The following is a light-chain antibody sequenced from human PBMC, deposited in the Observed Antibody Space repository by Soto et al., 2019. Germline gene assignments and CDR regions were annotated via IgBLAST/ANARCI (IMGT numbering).Light chain of an antibody. Sequence: EIVLTQSPGTLSLSPGEIATLSCSASQSVSSSYLAWYQQKPGQAPRLLIYGASSRATGIPARFSGSGSRTDFSLTISSLEPEDFAVYYCQQRSNWPPWTFGQGTKVDIK. V-gene: IGKV3D-20*02. J-gene: IGKJ1*01. CDR1: QSVSSSY. CDR2: GAS. CDR3: QQRSNWPPWT.